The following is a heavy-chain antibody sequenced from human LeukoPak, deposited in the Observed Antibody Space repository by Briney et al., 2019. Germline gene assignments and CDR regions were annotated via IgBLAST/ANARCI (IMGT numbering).Heavy chain of an antibody. V-gene: IGHV3-48*01. D-gene: IGHD5-18*01. CDR3: ASDSVTAMVTGGAFDI. Sequence: PGGSLRLSCAASGFNFNNYNMNWVRQAPGKGLEWVSYITLSSSSIYYADSVKGRFTISRDNAKNSLYLQMNSLRAEDTAVYYCASDSVTAMVTGGAFDIWGQGTMVTVSS. J-gene: IGHJ3*02. CDR1: GFNFNNYN. CDR2: ITLSSSSI.